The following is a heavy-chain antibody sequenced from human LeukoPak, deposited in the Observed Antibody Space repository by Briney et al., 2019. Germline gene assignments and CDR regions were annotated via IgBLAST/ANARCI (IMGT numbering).Heavy chain of an antibody. CDR2: ISSSGADI. D-gene: IGHD6-6*01. J-gene: IGHJ3*02. CDR3: ARTYGSSADAFDI. V-gene: IGHV3-23*01. Sequence: GGSLRLSCAVSRFTFSTYAMSWVRQAPGQGLEWVSAISSSGADIYYADSVKGRFTISRDNAKNTLYLQMSSLRSEDTAVYYCARTYGSSADAFDIWGQGTMVTVSS. CDR1: RFTFSTYA.